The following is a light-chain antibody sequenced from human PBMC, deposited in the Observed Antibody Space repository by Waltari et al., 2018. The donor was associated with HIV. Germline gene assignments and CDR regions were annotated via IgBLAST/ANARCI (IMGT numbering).Light chain of an antibody. V-gene: IGKV3-20*01. CDR2: GAS. CDR3: QQYGGSPPIT. J-gene: IGKJ5*01. CDR1: QSVSSNY. Sequence: SSRASQSVSSNYLAWYQQKPGQAPRLLSYGASSRATGIPDRFSGSGSGTDFTLTISRLEPEDFAVYYCQQYGGSPPITFGQGTRLEIK.